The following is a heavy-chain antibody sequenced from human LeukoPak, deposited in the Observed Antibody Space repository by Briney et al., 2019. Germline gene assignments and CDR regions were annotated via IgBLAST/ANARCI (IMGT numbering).Heavy chain of an antibody. CDR2: IYHSGST. CDR1: GYSISSGYY. V-gene: IGHV4-38-2*02. D-gene: IGHD2-2*01. Sequence: PSETLSLTCAVSGYSISSGYYWSWIRQPPGKGLEWIGSIYHSGSTYYNPSLKSRVTISVDTSKNQFSLKLSSVTAADTAVYYCARDRATPGYQLLRVDYYYGMDVWGKGTTVTVSS. CDR3: ARDRATPGYQLLRVDYYYGMDV. J-gene: IGHJ6*04.